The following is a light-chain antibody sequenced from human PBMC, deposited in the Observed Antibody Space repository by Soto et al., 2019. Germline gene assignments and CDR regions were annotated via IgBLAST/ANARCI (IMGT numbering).Light chain of an antibody. CDR1: SSNIGNNY. V-gene: IGLV1-51*01. CDR3: GTWDSSLSAVV. J-gene: IGLJ2*01. Sequence: QPVLTQPPSVSAAPGQKVTISCSGSSSNIGNNYVSWYQQLPGTAPKLLIYDRNKRPSGIPDRFSGSKSGTSATLGITGLQTGDEADYYCGTWDSSLSAVVFGGGTKLTVL. CDR2: DRN.